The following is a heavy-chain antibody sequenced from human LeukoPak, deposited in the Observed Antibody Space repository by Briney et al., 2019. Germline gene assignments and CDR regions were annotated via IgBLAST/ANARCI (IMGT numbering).Heavy chain of an antibody. CDR2: IYTSGST. Sequence: SETLSLTCTVSGGSISSGSYYWSWIRQPAGKGLEWIGRIYTSGSTNYNPSLKSRLTTSVDTSKNQFSLNLSSVTAADTAVYYCARDSDRFDPWGQGTLVTVSS. J-gene: IGHJ5*02. V-gene: IGHV4-61*02. CDR1: GGSISSGSYY. CDR3: ARDSDRFDP.